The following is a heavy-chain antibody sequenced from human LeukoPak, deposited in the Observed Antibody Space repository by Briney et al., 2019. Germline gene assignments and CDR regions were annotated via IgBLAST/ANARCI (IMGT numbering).Heavy chain of an antibody. J-gene: IGHJ4*02. CDR1: GFTFSSYA. CDR2: ISYDGSNK. V-gene: IGHV3-30-3*01. Sequence: PGGSLRLSCAASGFTFSSYAMHWVRQAPGKGLEWVAVISYDGSNKYYADSVKGRFTISRDNSKSMMSLQMDSLRAEDTAVYYCVKDFGRNIGGPGYWGRGTLVTVSS. CDR3: VKDFGRNIGGPGY. D-gene: IGHD2/OR15-2a*01.